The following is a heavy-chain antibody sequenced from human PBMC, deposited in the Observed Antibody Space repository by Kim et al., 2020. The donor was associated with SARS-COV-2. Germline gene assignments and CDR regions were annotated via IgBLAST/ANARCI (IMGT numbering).Heavy chain of an antibody. CDR1: GFTFSSYA. CDR2: ISGSGGST. CDR3: AKDIRVLWFGELLGAFDI. D-gene: IGHD3-10*01. J-gene: IGHJ3*02. V-gene: IGHV3-23*01. Sequence: GGSLRLSCAASGFTFSSYAMSWVRQAPGKGLEWVSAISGSGGSTYYADSVKGRFTISRDNSKNTLYLQMNSLRAEDTAVYYCAKDIRVLWFGELLGAFDIWGQGTMVTVSS.